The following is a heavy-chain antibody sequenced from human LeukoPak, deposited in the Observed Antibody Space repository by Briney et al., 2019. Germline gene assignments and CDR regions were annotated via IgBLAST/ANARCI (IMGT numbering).Heavy chain of an antibody. J-gene: IGHJ4*02. V-gene: IGHV5-51*01. CDR3: ARPKYSSSLAFDY. CDR1: GYSFPNYW. CDR2: IYPGDSDT. Sequence: GESLKISCKGSGYSFPNYWIGWVRQMPGKGLEWMGVIYPGDSDTTYKPSFQGQVTISADKSISTAYLQWSSLKASDTAIYYCARPKYSSSLAFDYWGQGTPVTVSS. D-gene: IGHD6-6*01.